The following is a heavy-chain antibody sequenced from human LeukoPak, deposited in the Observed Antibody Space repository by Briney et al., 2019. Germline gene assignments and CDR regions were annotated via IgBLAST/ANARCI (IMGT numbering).Heavy chain of an antibody. Sequence: RGESLKISCKGSGYSFTSYWIGWVRQMPGKGLEWMGIIYPGDSDTRYSPSFQGQVTISADKSISTAYLQWSSLKASDTAMYYCARREVVTAAMDAFDIWGQGTMVTVSS. CDR1: GYSFTSYW. D-gene: IGHD2-2*01. V-gene: IGHV5-51*01. J-gene: IGHJ3*02. CDR2: IYPGDSDT. CDR3: ARREVVTAAMDAFDI.